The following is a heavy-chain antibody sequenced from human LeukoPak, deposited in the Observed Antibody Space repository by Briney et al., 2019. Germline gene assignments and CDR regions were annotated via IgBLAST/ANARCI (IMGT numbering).Heavy chain of an antibody. CDR2: ISGSGGST. CDR3: AKDKLGCSGGSCYLRPFDY. D-gene: IGHD2-15*01. CDR1: GFTFSSYA. Sequence: PGGSLRLSCAASGFTFSSYAMSLVRQARGKGREWVSAISGSGGSTYYADSVKGRLTISRDNSKSTLYLHMNSLRAEDTAVYYCAKDKLGCSGGSCYLRPFDYWGQGTLVTVSS. V-gene: IGHV3-23*01. J-gene: IGHJ4*02.